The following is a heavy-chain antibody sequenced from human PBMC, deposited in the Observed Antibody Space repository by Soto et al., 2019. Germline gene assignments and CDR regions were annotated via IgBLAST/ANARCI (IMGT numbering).Heavy chain of an antibody. J-gene: IGHJ5*02. V-gene: IGHV4-34*01. CDR2: INHSGST. CDR1: GGSFSGYY. D-gene: IGHD1-26*01. Sequence: SETLSLTCAVYGGSFSGYYWSWIRQPPGKGLEWIGEINHSGSTNYNPSLKSRVTISVDTSKNQFSLKLSSVTAADTAVYYCARGRAIVGATRRYNWFDPWGQGTLVT. CDR3: ARGRAIVGATRRYNWFDP.